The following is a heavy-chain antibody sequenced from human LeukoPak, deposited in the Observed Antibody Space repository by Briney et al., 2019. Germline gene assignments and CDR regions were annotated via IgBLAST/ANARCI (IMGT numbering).Heavy chain of an antibody. CDR2: ISGSGGST. CDR3: ASTTGSHDYGDSDAFDI. CDR1: GFTFSNYA. D-gene: IGHD4-17*01. V-gene: IGHV3-23*01. J-gene: IGHJ3*02. Sequence: GGSLRLSCAASGFTFSNYAMSWVRQAPGKGLEWVSTISGSGGSTYYADSVKGRFTISRDNSKNTLYLQMNSLRAEDTAVYYCASTTGSHDYGDSDAFDIWGQGAMVTVSS.